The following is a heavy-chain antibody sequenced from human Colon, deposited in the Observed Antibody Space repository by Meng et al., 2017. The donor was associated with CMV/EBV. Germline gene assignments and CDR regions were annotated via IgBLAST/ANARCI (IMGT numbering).Heavy chain of an antibody. Sequence: QVALQESGPGLVKPSETLSLSCTVSGGSISSYYWSWIRQPAGKGLEWIGRIYPSGFPKYKPSLESRVTMSADTSKNQISLKLTSVTAADTAVYYCARAQYTYGYWIFDYWGQGTLVTVSS. D-gene: IGHD5-18*01. CDR3: ARAQYTYGYWIFDY. CDR2: IYPSGFP. J-gene: IGHJ4*02. V-gene: IGHV4-4*07. CDR1: GGSISSYY.